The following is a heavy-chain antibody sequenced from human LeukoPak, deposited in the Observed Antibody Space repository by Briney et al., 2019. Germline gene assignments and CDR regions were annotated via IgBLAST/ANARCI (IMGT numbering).Heavy chain of an antibody. J-gene: IGHJ4*02. D-gene: IGHD1-26*01. CDR2: ISYDGSYK. V-gene: IGHV3-30*18. CDR3: AKDGSYSGSYLPDY. CDR1: GLTFSSYA. Sequence: GGSLRLPCVASGLTFSSYAMHWVRQTPGKGLEWVAVISYDGSYKEYAGSVKGRFTISRDNSENTLYLQMNSLRPDDTAVYYCAKDGSYSGSYLPDYWGQGTPVTVSS.